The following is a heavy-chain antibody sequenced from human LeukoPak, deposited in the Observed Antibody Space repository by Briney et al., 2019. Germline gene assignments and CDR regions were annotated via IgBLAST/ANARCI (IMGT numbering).Heavy chain of an antibody. CDR2: IYHSGSTY. CDR1: GYSISSAYY. CDR3: ATGRTDKNLDY. D-gene: IGHD1-26*01. Sequence: PSETLSLTCGVSGYSISSAYYWAWIRQPPGKGLEWIGSIYHSGSTYYYNPSLKSRVTISVDTSKNQFSLKLSSVTAADTAVYYCATGRTDKNLDYWGQGTLVTVSS. V-gene: IGHV4-38-2*01. J-gene: IGHJ4*02.